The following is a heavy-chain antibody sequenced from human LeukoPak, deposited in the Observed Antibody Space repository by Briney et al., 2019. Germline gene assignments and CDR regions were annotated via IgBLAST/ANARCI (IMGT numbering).Heavy chain of an antibody. CDR3: AKDRMAAVAAAGADDY. D-gene: IGHD6-13*01. Sequence: GGSLRLSCAASGFTFSSYVMSWVRQAPGKGLEWVSAISGSGGSTYYADSVKGRFTISRDNSKNTLYLQMNSLRGEDTAVYYCAKDRMAAVAAAGADDYWGQGTLVTVSS. J-gene: IGHJ4*02. CDR2: ISGSGGST. CDR1: GFTFSSYV. V-gene: IGHV3-23*01.